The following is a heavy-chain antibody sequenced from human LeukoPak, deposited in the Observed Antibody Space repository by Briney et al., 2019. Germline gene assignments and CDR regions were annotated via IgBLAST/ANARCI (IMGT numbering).Heavy chain of an antibody. J-gene: IGHJ4*02. CDR1: GGPISSSSSY. D-gene: IGHD3-16*01. CDR3: ARVFAWGLADY. CDR2: VYHSGST. Sequence: SEPLSLTCTVSGGPISSSSSYWGWIRQPPRKGLEWIGSVYHSGSTYYIPSLRSRVTISVDTDKNQLYLNLRCVTAEDTAVYYCARVFAWGLADYWGQGTLVTVSS. V-gene: IGHV4-39*01.